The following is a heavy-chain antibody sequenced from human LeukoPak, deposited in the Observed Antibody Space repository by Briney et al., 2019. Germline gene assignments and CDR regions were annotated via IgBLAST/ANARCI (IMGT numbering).Heavy chain of an antibody. J-gene: IGHJ4*02. CDR2: IYYSGST. Sequence: SETLSLTCTVSGGSICSYYWSWIRQPPGKGLEWIGYIYYSGSTNYNPSLKSRVTISVDTSKNQFSLKLSSVTAADTAVYYCARTRGYSGYDLFGYWGQGTLVTVSS. CDR3: ARTRGYSGYDLFGY. D-gene: IGHD5-12*01. V-gene: IGHV4-59*01. CDR1: GGSICSYY.